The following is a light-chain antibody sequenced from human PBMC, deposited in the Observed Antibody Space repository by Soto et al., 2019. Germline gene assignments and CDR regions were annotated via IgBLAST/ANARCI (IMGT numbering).Light chain of an antibody. V-gene: IGKV1-5*03. CDR1: QSISNW. CDR2: KAS. J-gene: IGKJ1*01. CDR3: QQYNSQGT. Sequence: DIQMTQSPSTLSASVGDRVTITCRASQSISNWLAWYQQKPGKAPKLLIYKASSLESGVPSRFSGSGSGTEFTLTISSLQPDDFATYYCQQYNSQGTFGQGTTVEIK.